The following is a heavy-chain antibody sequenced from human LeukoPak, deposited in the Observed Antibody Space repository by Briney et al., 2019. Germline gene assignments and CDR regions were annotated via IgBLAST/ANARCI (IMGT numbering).Heavy chain of an antibody. Sequence: GGSLRLSCAASGFTFSSYEMNWVRQAPGKGLEWVSYISSSGSTIYYADSVKGRFTISRDNAKNSLYLQMNSLRAEDTAVYYCARELSRAFEIWGQGTVVTVAP. J-gene: IGHJ3*02. CDR1: GFTFSSYE. CDR2: ISSSGSTI. V-gene: IGHV3-48*03. CDR3: ARELSRAFEI.